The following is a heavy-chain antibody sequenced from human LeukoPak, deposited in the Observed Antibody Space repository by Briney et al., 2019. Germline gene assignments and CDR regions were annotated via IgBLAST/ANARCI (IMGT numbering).Heavy chain of an antibody. CDR3: ARDLTTSDS. J-gene: IGHJ4*02. Sequence: PGGSLRLSCAASGFTFVDYGMSWVRQPPGKGLEWVSVINWSGGRTGYADSLKGRFTISRDNAKNTLYLQMNSLRDEDTALYYCARDLTTSDSWGQGTLVTVSS. CDR1: GFTFVDYG. V-gene: IGHV3-20*04. D-gene: IGHD1/OR15-1a*01. CDR2: INWSGGRT.